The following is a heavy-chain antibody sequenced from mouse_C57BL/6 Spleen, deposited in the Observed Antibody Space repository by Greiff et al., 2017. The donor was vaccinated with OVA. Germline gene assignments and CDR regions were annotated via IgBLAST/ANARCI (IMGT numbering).Heavy chain of an antibody. CDR1: GYTFTSYW. J-gene: IGHJ1*03. V-gene: IGHV1-55*01. CDR3: ARGDYGSSYWYFDV. D-gene: IGHD1-1*01. CDR2: IYPGSGST. Sequence: VQLQQSGAELVKPGASVKMSCKASGYTFTSYWITWVKQRPGQGLEWIADIYPGSGSTNYNEKFKSKATLTVDTSSSTAYMQLSSLTSEDSAVYYCARGDYGSSYWYFDVWGTGTTVTVSS.